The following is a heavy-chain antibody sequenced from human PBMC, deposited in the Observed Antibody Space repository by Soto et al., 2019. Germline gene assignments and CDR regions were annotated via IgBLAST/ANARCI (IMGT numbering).Heavy chain of an antibody. CDR1: GYTFTGYY. J-gene: IGHJ4*02. CDR3: ARGHMTTVVPFDY. D-gene: IGHD4-17*01. Sequence: ASVKVSCKASGYTFTGYYMHWVRQAPGQGLEWMGWINPNSGGTNYAQKFQGRVTMTRDTSISTAYMELSRLRSDDTAVYYCARGHMTTVVPFDYWGQGTLVTVSS. V-gene: IGHV1-2*02. CDR2: INPNSGGT.